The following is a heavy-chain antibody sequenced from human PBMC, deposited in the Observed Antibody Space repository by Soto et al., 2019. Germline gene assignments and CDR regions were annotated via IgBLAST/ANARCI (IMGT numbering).Heavy chain of an antibody. V-gene: IGHV3-23*01. CDR1: GFTFSMYA. D-gene: IGHD3-9*01. Sequence: GGSLRLSCAASGFTFSMYAMTWVRQAPGKGLEWVSAIIGGGGSTYYADSARGRFTISRDNSKTTLSLLMNSLKADDTAVYYCAKIAYYDILSGSRKYNWFDPWGQGTLVTVSS. CDR2: IIGGGGST. CDR3: AKIAYYDILSGSRKYNWFDP. J-gene: IGHJ5*02.